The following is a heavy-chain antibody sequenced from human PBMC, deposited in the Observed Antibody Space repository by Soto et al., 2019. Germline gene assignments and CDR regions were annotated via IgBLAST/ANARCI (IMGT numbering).Heavy chain of an antibody. Sequence: ASVKVSCKASGYTFTSYYMHWVRQAPGQGLEWMGIINPSGGSTSYAQKFQGRVTMTRDTSTSTVYMELSSLRSEETAVYYCASSYCSGGSCYPWGQGTTVTVSS. V-gene: IGHV1-46*01. CDR2: INPSGGST. CDR1: GYTFTSYY. J-gene: IGHJ6*02. CDR3: ASSYCSGGSCYP. D-gene: IGHD2-15*01.